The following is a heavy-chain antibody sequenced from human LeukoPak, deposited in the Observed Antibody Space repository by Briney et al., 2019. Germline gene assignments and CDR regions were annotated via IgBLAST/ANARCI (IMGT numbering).Heavy chain of an antibody. J-gene: IGHJ4*02. CDR2: VYYTGST. V-gene: IGHV4-59*13. Sequence: SETLSLTCSVSGASISGSYWSWIRHPPGKRLEWIGYVYYTGSTNYNPSLRSRVTITVDTSNNQFSLNLRSVTAADTAVYYCARYMRDSGTYDFDSWGQGTLVTVSS. CDR3: ARYMRDSGTYDFDS. CDR1: GASISGSY. D-gene: IGHD3-16*01.